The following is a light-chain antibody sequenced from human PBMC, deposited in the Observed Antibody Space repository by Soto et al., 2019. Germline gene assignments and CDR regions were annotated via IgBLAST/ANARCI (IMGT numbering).Light chain of an antibody. J-gene: IGLJ1*01. V-gene: IGLV2-23*01. CDR3: YTYAGGSTYL. CDR2: EDI. CDR1: SSDVGSYSL. Sequence: QSVLTQPASVSGSPGQSITISCTGTSSDVGSYSLLSWYQHHPGKAPKLIIYEDIKGPSGVSNRFSGSKSGNTASLRISGLQAEDEADYYCYTYAGGSTYLFGTGTKLT.